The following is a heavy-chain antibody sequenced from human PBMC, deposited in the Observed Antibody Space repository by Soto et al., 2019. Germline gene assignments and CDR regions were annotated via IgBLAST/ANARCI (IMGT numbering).Heavy chain of an antibody. CDR1: GYTFTSYY. V-gene: IGHV1-46*03. D-gene: IGHD3-10*01. CDR3: AKDLGYHGHSADY. J-gene: IGHJ4*02. CDR2: INPSGGST. Sequence: QVQLVQSGSEVKRPGASVKVSCKASGYTFTSYYMHCVLQAPGQGLEWMGIINPSGGSTTYAQKFQGRVTMTRDTSTSTVYMERSSLRSEDTAVYYCAKDLGYHGHSADYWGQGTLVPGSS.